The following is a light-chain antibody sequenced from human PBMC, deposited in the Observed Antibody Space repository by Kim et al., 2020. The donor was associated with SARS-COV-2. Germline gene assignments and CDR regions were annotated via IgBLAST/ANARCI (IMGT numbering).Light chain of an antibody. J-gene: IGKJ2*01. CDR3: QYYGASPYT. CDR2: ATS. V-gene: IGKV3-20*01. Sequence: LSPGETATLSCRPSPTVSSSSVAWYQQKPGQAPGLVIYATSIRASGIPDRFSGNGSGTDFTLTINRLEPEDFAVYYCQYYGASPYTFGQGTKLEI. CDR1: PTVSSSS.